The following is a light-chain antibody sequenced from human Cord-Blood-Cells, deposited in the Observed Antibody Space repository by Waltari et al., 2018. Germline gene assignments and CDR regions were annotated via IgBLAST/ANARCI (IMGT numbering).Light chain of an antibody. CDR1: SSDVGGYNY. CDR2: DVS. J-gene: IGLJ2*01. Sequence: QSALTQPASVSGSPGQSITISCTGTSSDVGGYNYVSLYQQHPVKAPKLMIHDVSNRPSGVSNRFSGSKSCNTSSLTISGLQSEDDADYYCSSYTSSSTLVFGGGTKLTFL. CDR3: SSYTSSSTLV. V-gene: IGLV2-14*01.